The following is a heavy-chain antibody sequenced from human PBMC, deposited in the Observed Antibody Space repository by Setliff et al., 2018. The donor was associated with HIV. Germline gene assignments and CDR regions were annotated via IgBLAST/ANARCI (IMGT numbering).Heavy chain of an antibody. Sequence: GGSLRLSCAASGFTFSDHYTDWVRQAPGKGLEWVGRSRNKPNSYTTEYAASVKGRFTISRDDSKNSLYLQMNSLKTEDTAVYYCARGRLLWSGSYYYYYMDVWGKGTTVTVSS. CDR1: GFTFSDHY. J-gene: IGHJ6*03. CDR3: ARGRLLWSGSYYYYYMDV. CDR2: SRNKPNSYTT. D-gene: IGHD3-10*01. V-gene: IGHV3-72*01.